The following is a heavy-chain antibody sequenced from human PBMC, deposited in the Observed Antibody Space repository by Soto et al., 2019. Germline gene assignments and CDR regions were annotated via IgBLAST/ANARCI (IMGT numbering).Heavy chain of an antibody. J-gene: IGHJ4*02. CDR3: ARWVEVSLDYFDS. V-gene: IGHV4-31*03. CDR1: GAYMRNDYYY. D-gene: IGHD2-15*01. CDR2: MHHSGRT. Sequence: SETLSLTCTVSGAYMRNDYYYWSWVRQNPGKDLEWIGHMHHSGRTHYNPSLKSRVAISVDTSKNHFSLYLNSVTAADTAVYYCARWVEVSLDYFDSWGQGTPVTVSS.